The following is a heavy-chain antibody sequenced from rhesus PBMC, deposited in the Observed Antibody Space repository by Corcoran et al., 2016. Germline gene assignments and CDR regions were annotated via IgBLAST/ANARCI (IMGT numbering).Heavy chain of an antibody. V-gene: IGHV3S18*01. CDR3: ARDGPQEYRYFDY. J-gene: IGHJ4*01. D-gene: IGHD4-23*01. CDR2: ISNTGGSK. CDR1: GFSFSDYY. Sequence: EVQLVESGGGLAKPGGSLRLSCAASGFSFSDYYMYWVRQAPGKGMEWVSSISNTGGSKYYADSVTGRFTISRENAKNTLYLQMDSLRAEDTAVYYCARDGPQEYRYFDYWGQGVLVTVSS.